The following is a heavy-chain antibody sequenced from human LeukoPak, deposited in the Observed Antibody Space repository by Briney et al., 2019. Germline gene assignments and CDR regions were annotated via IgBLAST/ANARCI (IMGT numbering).Heavy chain of an antibody. CDR1: GGSISSYY. V-gene: IGHV4-59*01. J-gene: IGHJ5*02. CDR2: IYYSGST. Sequence: PSETLSLTCTVSGGSISSYYWSWIRQPPGKGLEWLGYIYYSGSTNYNPSLKSRVTISVDTSKNQFSLKLSSVTAADTAVYYCARDLFTSSWYRWFDPWGQGTLVTVSS. D-gene: IGHD6-13*01. CDR3: ARDLFTSSWYRWFDP.